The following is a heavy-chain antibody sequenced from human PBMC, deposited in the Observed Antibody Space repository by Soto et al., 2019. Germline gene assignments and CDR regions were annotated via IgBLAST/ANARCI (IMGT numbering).Heavy chain of an antibody. Sequence: GGSLRLSCVGSGFTFSNAWMSWVHQAPGKGLEWVARIKSKYNGGTIEYAAPVKGRFIITRDDSRATVFLQMNSLKTEDTAIYYCATGQYFDFWGHGTQVTVSS. V-gene: IGHV3-15*01. CDR2: IKSKYNGGTI. CDR3: ATGQYFDF. J-gene: IGHJ4*01. CDR1: GFTFSNAW.